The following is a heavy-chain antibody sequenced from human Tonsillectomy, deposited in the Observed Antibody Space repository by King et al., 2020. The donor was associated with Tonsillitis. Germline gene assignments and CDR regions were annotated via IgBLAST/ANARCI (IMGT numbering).Heavy chain of an antibody. D-gene: IGHD5-12*01. CDR1: GGSFSGYS. J-gene: IGHJ4*02. CDR2: INHSGST. CDR3: ARGSPQHSGYGR. V-gene: IGHV4-34*01. Sequence: VQLQQWGAGLLKPSETLSLTCAVYGGSFSGYSWSWIRQPPGKGLEWIGEINHSGSTNYNPSLKSRITISVDTSKNQFSLKLSSVTAADTAVYYCARGSPQHSGYGRWGQGPLVTVSS.